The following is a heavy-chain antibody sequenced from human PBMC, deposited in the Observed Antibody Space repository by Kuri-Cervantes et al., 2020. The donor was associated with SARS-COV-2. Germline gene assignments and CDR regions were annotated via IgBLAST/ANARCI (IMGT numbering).Heavy chain of an antibody. CDR3: SRGRVWFDP. CDR2: IRNKGYGATT. J-gene: IGHJ5*02. V-gene: IGHV3-49*04. Sequence: GESLKISCAASGFTFSSYGMHWVRQAPGKGLEWVGFIRNKGYGATTEYGASVKGRFTISRDDSESIAYLQMNSLKTEDTAVYYCSRGRVWFDPWSQGTLVTVSS. CDR1: GFTFSSYG.